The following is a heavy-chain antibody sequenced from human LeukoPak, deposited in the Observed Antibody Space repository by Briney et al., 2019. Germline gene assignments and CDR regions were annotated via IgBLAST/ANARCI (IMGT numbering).Heavy chain of an antibody. CDR1: GYTFTGYY. J-gene: IGHJ6*03. D-gene: IGHD6-13*01. V-gene: IGHV1-2*02. Sequence: ASVKVSCKASGYTFTGYYMHWVRQAPGQGLEWMGWINPNSGGTNYAQKFQGRVTMTRDTSISTAYIELSRLRSDDTPVCYCARFEGWGRGAHPPHYYYYMDVWGKGTTVTVSS. CDR2: INPNSGGT. CDR3: ARFEGWGRGAHPPHYYYYMDV.